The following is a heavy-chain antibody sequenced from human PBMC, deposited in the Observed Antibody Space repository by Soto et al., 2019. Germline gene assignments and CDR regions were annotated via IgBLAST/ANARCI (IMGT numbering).Heavy chain of an antibody. J-gene: IGHJ4*02. D-gene: IGHD2-15*01. CDR3: AKGLLNCRGYAAD. V-gene: IGHV3-23*01. CDR1: GFTFTNCV. CDR2: STTNGHT. Sequence: EVHLLESGGVLVQPGESLRLSCETSGFTFTNCVMTWVRQTPGKRLEWVSVSTTNGHTDYADSVKGRFTISRDNSKNTVYVQMNSMSAEDTAIYYCAKGLLNCRGYAADWGQGPLDTVSS.